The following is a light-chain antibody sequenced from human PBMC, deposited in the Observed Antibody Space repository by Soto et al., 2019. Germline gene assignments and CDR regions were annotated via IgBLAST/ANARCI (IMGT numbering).Light chain of an antibody. CDR1: QSVSSSY. Sequence: EIVLTQSPGTLSLSPGERATLSCRASQSVSSSYLAWYQQQPRQALRLRIYGASSSASGIPDRFSGSGSGTDFTLTISRLEPEDFAVYYWQQYGSFPRTFGQGTKLEIK. J-gene: IGKJ2*01. CDR2: GAS. CDR3: QQYGSFPRT. V-gene: IGKV3-20*01.